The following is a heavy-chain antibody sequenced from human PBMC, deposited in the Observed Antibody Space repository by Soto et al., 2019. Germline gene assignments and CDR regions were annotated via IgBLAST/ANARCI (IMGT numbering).Heavy chain of an antibody. D-gene: IGHD3-10*01. CDR1: GFTFSSYS. CDR2: ISNNRSNK. J-gene: IGHJ3*02. V-gene: IGHV3-30*18. Sequence: PGGSLRLSCAASGFTFSSYSMNWVRQAPGKGLEWVAVISNNRSNKYYADSVKGRFTISRDNSKNTLYLQMNSLRAEDTAVYYCAKDRGARYDAFDIWGQGTMVTVSS. CDR3: AKDRGARYDAFDI.